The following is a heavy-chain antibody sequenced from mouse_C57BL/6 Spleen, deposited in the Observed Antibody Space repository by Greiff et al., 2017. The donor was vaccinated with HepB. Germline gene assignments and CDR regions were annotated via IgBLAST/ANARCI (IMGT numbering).Heavy chain of an antibody. V-gene: IGHV5-9-1*02. Sequence: DVQLQESGEGLVKPGGSLKLSCAASGFTFSSYAMSWVRQTPEKRLEWVAYISSCGDYIYYADTVKGRFTISRDNARNTLYLQMSSLKSEDTAMYYCTRDPRGSSPWFAYWGQGTLVTVSA. CDR1: GFTFSSYA. J-gene: IGHJ3*01. CDR3: TRDPRGSSPWFAY. D-gene: IGHD1-1*01. CDR2: ISSCGDYI.